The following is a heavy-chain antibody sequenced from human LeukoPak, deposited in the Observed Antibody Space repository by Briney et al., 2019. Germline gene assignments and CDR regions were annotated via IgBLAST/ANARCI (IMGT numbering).Heavy chain of an antibody. CDR2: ISGSGGST. D-gene: IGHD3-16*01. Sequence: QSGGSLRLSCAASGFTFSSYWMSWVRQAPGKGLEWVSSISGSGGSTYYADSVKGRFTISRDNSKNTLFLQMNSLKADERAVYYCAKGGGGVLASWGQGTLVTVSS. CDR3: AKGGGGVLAS. J-gene: IGHJ4*02. V-gene: IGHV3-23*01. CDR1: GFTFSSYW.